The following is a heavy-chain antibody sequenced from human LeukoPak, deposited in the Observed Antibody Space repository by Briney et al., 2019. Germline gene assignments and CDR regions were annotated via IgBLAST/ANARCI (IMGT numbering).Heavy chain of an antibody. CDR1: GASISSYY. V-gene: IGHV4-59*01. CDR2: IHYSGST. Sequence: SETLSLTCTVSGASISSYYWSWIRQPPGKALEWIAYIHYSGSTSYNPSLKSRVTISLDTSKNEFSLKLSSVTAADTAVYYCATSDPSGDYDYWGQGTLVTVSS. D-gene: IGHD4-17*01. CDR3: ATSDPSGDYDY. J-gene: IGHJ4*02.